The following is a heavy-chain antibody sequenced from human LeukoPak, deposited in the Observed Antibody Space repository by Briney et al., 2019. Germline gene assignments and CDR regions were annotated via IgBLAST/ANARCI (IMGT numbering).Heavy chain of an antibody. CDR3: ARDPKYSSFNYYYYYMDV. D-gene: IGHD6-19*01. J-gene: IGHJ6*03. CDR2: IYYSGST. CDR1: GGSISNKY. V-gene: IGHV4-59*01. Sequence: SETLSLTCTVSGGSISNKYWSWIRQPPGKGLEWIGYIYYSGSTNYNPSLKSRVTILVDTSKNQFSLKLSSVTAADTAVYYCARDPKYSSFNYYYYYMDVWGKGTTVTVSS.